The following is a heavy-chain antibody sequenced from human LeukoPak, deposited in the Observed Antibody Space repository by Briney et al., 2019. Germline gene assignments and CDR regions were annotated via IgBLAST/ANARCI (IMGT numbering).Heavy chain of an antibody. Sequence: PSETLSLTCTVSGGSISSSSYYWGWIRQPPGKGLEWIGSIYYSGSTYYNPSLKSRVTISVDTSKNQFSLKLSSVTAADTAVYYCARDHLGSNDYWGQGTLVTVSS. CDR2: IYYSGST. V-gene: IGHV4-39*07. CDR1: GGSISSSSYY. CDR3: ARDHLGSNDY. D-gene: IGHD3-16*01. J-gene: IGHJ4*02.